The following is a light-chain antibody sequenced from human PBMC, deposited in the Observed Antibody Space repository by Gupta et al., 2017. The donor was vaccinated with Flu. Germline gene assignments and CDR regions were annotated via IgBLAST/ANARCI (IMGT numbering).Light chain of an antibody. CDR2: GAS. J-gene: IGKJ1*01. CDR3: QQYNNWPPWT. Sequence: EIVMTQSPATLSVSPGERATLSCRASQSVSSNLAWYQQKSGQAPRLLIYGASTRATGIPARFSGSGSGTEFTLTINSRQSEDFAVYYCQQYNNWPPWTFGQGTKVEIK. V-gene: IGKV3-15*01. CDR1: QSVSSN.